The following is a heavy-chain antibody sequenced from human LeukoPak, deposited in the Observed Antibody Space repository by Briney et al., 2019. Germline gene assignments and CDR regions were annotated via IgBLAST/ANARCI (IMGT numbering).Heavy chain of an antibody. V-gene: IGHV4-39*07. J-gene: IGHJ4*02. Sequence: SETLSLTCTVSGGSISSSSYYWGWIRQPPGKGLEWIGSIYYSGSTYYNPSLKSRVTISVDTSKNQFSLKLSSVTAADTAVYYCARVLQQLVLYDYWGQGTLVTVSS. CDR1: GGSISSSSYY. CDR2: IYYSGST. D-gene: IGHD6-13*01. CDR3: ARVLQQLVLYDY.